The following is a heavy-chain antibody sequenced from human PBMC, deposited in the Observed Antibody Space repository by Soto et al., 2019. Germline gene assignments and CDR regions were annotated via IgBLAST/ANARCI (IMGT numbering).Heavy chain of an antibody. CDR1: GFTFSSYS. V-gene: IGHV3-21*01. Sequence: GGSLRLSCAASGFTFSSYSMNWVRQAPGKGLEWVSSISSSSSYIYYADSVKGRFTISRDNAKNSLYLQMNSLRAEDTAVYYCHCGSYGDYDIRDWFDPWGQGTLVTVSS. D-gene: IGHD4-17*01. CDR3: HCGSYGDYDIRDWFDP. J-gene: IGHJ5*02. CDR2: ISSSSSYI.